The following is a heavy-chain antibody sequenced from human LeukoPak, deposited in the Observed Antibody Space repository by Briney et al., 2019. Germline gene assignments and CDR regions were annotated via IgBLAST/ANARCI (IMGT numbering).Heavy chain of an antibody. CDR3: ARTGYSSGWYPDFDY. J-gene: IGHJ4*02. CDR2: INHSGST. CDR1: GGSFSGYY. Sequence: PSETLSLTCAVYGGSFSGYYWSWIRQPPGKGLEWIGEINHSGSTNYNPSLKSRVTISVDTSKNQFSLKLSSVTAADTAVYYCARTGYSSGWYPDFDYWGQGTLVTVSS. D-gene: IGHD6-19*01. V-gene: IGHV4-34*01.